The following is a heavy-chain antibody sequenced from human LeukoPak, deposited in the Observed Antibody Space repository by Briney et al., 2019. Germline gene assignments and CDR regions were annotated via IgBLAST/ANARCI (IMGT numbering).Heavy chain of an antibody. CDR3: ARGLRDEERYYKYYYMDV. CDR2: IHTSGET. V-gene: IGHV4-4*09. Sequence: SETPSLTCTVSGGSISGYYCSWIRQPPGKGLEWIGYIHTSGETIYNPSLRSRVTMSVDTSKNHFSVNLSSVSGADTAVYYCARGLRDEERYYKYYYMDVWGKGTTVTVSS. CDR1: GGSISGYY. J-gene: IGHJ6*03. D-gene: IGHD3-22*01.